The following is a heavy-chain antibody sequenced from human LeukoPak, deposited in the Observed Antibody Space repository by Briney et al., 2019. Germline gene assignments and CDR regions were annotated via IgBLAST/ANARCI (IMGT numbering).Heavy chain of an antibody. V-gene: IGHV5-51*01. CDR3: ARRITIAGLAS. J-gene: IGHJ4*02. D-gene: IGHD3-3*01. CDR2: IFPGDSET. Sequence: GESLKISCKDSGSNFVDYWIGWVRQVPGRGLEWMAVIFPGDSETTYSPSFQGQVSISVDTSTNTAYLEWSSLKASDTAIYYCARRITIAGLASWGQGTLVTVSS. CDR1: GSNFVDYW.